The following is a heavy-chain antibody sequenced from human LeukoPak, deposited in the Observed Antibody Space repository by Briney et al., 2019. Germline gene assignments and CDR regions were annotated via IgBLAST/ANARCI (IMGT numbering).Heavy chain of an antibody. J-gene: IGHJ5*02. D-gene: IGHD5-18*01. V-gene: IGHV4-34*01. CDR2: IYYSGST. Sequence: PSETLSLTCAVYGGSFSGYYWGWIRQPPGKGLEWIGSIYYSGSTYYNTSLKSRVTISVDTSKNQFSLKLSSVTAADTAVYYCARDKVGYSYGWFDPWGQGTLVTVSS. CDR1: GGSFSGYY. CDR3: ARDKVGYSYGWFDP.